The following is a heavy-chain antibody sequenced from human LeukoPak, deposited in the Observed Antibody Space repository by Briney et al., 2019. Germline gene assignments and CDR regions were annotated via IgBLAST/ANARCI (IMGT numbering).Heavy chain of an antibody. CDR3: ARSPTYEAFDY. D-gene: IGHD2-8*01. V-gene: IGHV1-3*01. CDR2: INAGNGNT. J-gene: IGHJ4*02. Sequence: GASVKVSCKASGYTFTSYAMNWVRQAPGQGLEWMGWINAGNGNTKYSQKFQGRVTITRDTSASTAYMELSSLRSEDTAVYYCARSPTYEAFDYWGQGTLVTVSS. CDR1: GYTFTSYA.